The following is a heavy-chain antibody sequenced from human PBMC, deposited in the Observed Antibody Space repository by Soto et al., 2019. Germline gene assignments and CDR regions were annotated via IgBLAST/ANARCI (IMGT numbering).Heavy chain of an antibody. V-gene: IGHV3-30*18. CDR2: ISYDGSNK. CDR3: AKPLDY. J-gene: IGHJ4*02. CDR1: GFTFSSYG. Sequence: QVQLVESGGGVVQPGRSLRLSCAASGFTFSSYGMHWVRQAPGKGLEWVAVISYDGSNKYYADSVKGRFTISRDNSKNTLSLQMTSLRAEDTAVYYCAKPLDYWGQGTLVTVSS.